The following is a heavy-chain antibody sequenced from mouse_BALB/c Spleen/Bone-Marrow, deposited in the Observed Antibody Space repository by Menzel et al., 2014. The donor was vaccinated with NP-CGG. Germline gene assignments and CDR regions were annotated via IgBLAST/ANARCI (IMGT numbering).Heavy chain of an antibody. CDR3: AKVTTGFAY. J-gene: IGHJ3*01. D-gene: IGHD2-2*01. CDR1: GYAFSSYW. CDR2: IYPGDGDT. V-gene: IGHV1-80*01. Sequence: QVQLQQSGAELVRPGSSVKISCKASGYAFSSYWLTWVKQRPGQGLEWIGQIYPGDGDTNYNGKFKDKVTLTADKSSSAAYMQLSSLTSEDSAVYFCAKVTTGFAYWGQGTLVTVSA.